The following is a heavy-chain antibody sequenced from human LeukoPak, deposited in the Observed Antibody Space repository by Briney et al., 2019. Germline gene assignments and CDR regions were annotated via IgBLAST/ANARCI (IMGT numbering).Heavy chain of an antibody. J-gene: IGHJ4*02. D-gene: IGHD3-22*01. CDR1: GGTFSSYT. CDR2: IIPILGIA. Sequence: SVKVSCKASGGTFSSYTISWVRQAPGQGLEWMGRIIPILGIANYAQKFQGRVTITADKSTSTAYMELSSLRSEDTAVYYCARPLGYDSSGYFDYWGQGTLVTVSS. V-gene: IGHV1-69*02. CDR3: ARPLGYDSSGYFDY.